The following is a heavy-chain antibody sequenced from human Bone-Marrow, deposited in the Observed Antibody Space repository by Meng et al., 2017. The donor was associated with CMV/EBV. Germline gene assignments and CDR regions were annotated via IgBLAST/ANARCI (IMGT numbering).Heavy chain of an antibody. CDR3: AKGGARSSSWYMDY. CDR1: GFTFRDYA. D-gene: IGHD6-13*01. J-gene: IGHJ4*02. CDR2: ISGSGSST. Sequence: GGSLRLSCEVSGFTFRDYAMSWVRQAPGKGLEWVSTISGSGSSTYYADSVKGRFTVSRDNSNNTLYLHLNSLRVEDTAVYYCAKGGARSSSWYMDYWGQGTLVTVSS. V-gene: IGHV3-23*01.